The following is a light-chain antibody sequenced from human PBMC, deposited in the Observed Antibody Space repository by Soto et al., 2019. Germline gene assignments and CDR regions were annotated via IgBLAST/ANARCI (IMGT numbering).Light chain of an antibody. CDR2: DVS. CDR3: CSYISSSTSCV. V-gene: IGLV2-14*03. Sequence: QSVLTQPASFSGPPGQSITISCTGTSSDDGGYNYVSWYQQHPGKAPKLMIYDVSDRPSGVSNRFSASKSGNTASLTISGLQAEDEADYYFCSYISSSTSCVLGTGTKVIVL. J-gene: IGLJ1*01. CDR1: SSDDGGYNY.